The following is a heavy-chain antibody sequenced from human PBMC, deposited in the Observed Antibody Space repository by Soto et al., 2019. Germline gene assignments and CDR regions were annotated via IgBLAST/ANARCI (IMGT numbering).Heavy chain of an antibody. V-gene: IGHV3-30-3*01. CDR2: ISYDGSNK. J-gene: IGHJ4*02. D-gene: IGHD3-22*01. CDR3: ARPYYYDSSGKYYFDY. Sequence: GGSLRLSCAASGFTFSSYAMHWVRQAPGKGLEWVAVISYDGSNKYYADSVKGRFTISRDNSKNTLYLQMNSLRAEDTAVYYCARPYYYDSSGKYYFDYWGQGTLVTVSS. CDR1: GFTFSSYA.